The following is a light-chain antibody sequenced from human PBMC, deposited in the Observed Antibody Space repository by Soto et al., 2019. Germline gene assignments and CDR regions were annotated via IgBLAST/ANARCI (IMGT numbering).Light chain of an antibody. CDR3: CRYAGTYAPVV. CDR2: DVS. V-gene: IGLV2-11*01. J-gene: IGLJ2*01. CDR1: SSDVGGYNY. Sequence: QSALTQPRSVSGSPGQSVTISCAGTSSDVGGYNYVSWYQQYPGKAPKLMISDVSKRPSGVPDPFSGSKFGNTASLTNSGPQAEDGAYYFGCRYAGTYAPVVFGGGTKVTVL.